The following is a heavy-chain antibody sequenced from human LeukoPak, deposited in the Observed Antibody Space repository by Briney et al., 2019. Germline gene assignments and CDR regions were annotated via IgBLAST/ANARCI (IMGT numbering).Heavy chain of an antibody. CDR3: ARAIRLTGGLYYFDY. D-gene: IGHD1-20*01. J-gene: IGHJ4*02. V-gene: IGHV3-23*01. CDR2: VSASGGTP. Sequence: GGSLRLSCAASGFTFNTFAMSWVRQAPGKGLEWVAAVSASGGTPYYADSVKGRFTISRDNSKNTLYLQMNSLRPEDTAVFYRARAIRLTGGLYYFDYWGQGTLVTVSS. CDR1: GFTFNTFA.